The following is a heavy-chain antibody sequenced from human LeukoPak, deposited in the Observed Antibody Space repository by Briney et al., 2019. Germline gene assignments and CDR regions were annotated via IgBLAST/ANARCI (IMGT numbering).Heavy chain of an antibody. CDR2: IKSKTDGGTT. CDR1: GFTFSNAW. V-gene: IGHV3-15*01. J-gene: IGHJ6*02. D-gene: IGHD7-27*01. CDR3: TTDGDLGNYYYYYGMDV. Sequence: GGSLRLSCAASGFTFSNAWMSWVRQAPGKGLEWVGRIKSKTDGGTTDYAAPVKGRFTISRDDSKNTLYLQMNSLKTEDTAVYYCTTDGDLGNYYYYYGMDVWGQETTVTVSS.